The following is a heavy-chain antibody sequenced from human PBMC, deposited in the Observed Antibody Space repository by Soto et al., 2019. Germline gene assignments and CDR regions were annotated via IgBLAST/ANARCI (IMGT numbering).Heavy chain of an antibody. CDR3: ARGGGVGVAGSAAFDM. D-gene: IGHD3-3*01. CDR1: GYPVTAYY. J-gene: IGHJ3*02. CDR2: INPATGAA. V-gene: IGHV1-2*02. Sequence: QLHLVQSGAVVKKPGASVTVSCSASGYPVTAYYMHWVRQAPGRGLEWMGGINPATGAAKYTQTFQGSVTRARDTSSSTVFMELIGLTSEDTAVFYCARGGGVGVAGSAAFDMWGQGTLVTVSS.